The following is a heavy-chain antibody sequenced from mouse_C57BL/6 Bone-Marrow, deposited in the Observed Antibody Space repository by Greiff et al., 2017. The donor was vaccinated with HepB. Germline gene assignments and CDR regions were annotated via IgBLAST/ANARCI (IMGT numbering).Heavy chain of an antibody. CDR2: ISYSGST. Sequence: EVQLQESGPGLAKPSQTLSLTCSVTGYSITSDYWNWIRKFPGNKLEYMGYISYSGSTYYNPSLKSRISITRDTSKNQYYLQLNSVTTEDTATYYCARWAYYGSSYEGYWYFDVWGTGTTVTVSS. CDR1: GYSITSDY. CDR3: ARWAYYGSSYEGYWYFDV. D-gene: IGHD1-1*01. J-gene: IGHJ1*03. V-gene: IGHV3-8*01.